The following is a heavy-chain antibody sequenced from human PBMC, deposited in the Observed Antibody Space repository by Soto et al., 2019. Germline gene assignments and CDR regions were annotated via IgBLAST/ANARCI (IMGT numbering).Heavy chain of an antibody. D-gene: IGHD3-10*01. J-gene: IGHJ6*02. CDR3: ARRIYGSGSYSFYYYYGMDV. V-gene: IGHV4-34*01. CDR1: GGSFSGYY. CDR2: INHSGST. Sequence: TLSLTCAVYGGSFSGYYWSWIRQPPGKGLEWIGEINHSGSTNYNPSLKSRVTISVDTSKNQFSLKLSSVTAADTAVYYCARRIYGSGSYSFYYYYGMDVWGQGTTVTVSS.